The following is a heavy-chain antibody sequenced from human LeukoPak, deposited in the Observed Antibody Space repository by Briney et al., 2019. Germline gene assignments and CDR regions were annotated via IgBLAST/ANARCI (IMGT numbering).Heavy chain of an antibody. CDR2: LSGSGYNT. Sequence: GGSLRLSCAASGFTFSSYAVSWVRQAPGKGLEGVASLSGSGYNTYYADSVKGWFTISRDNSKNTLYLQMNSLRAEDTAVYYCAKDPYGTRYFDYWGQGTLVTVSS. D-gene: IGHD2-2*01. J-gene: IGHJ4*02. CDR3: AKDPYGTRYFDY. CDR1: GFTFSSYA. V-gene: IGHV3-23*01.